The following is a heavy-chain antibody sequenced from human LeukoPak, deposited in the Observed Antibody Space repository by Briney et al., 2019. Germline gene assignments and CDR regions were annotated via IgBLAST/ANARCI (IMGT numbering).Heavy chain of an antibody. CDR2: INSDGSEG. CDR3: ARSSYSSSSSV. Sequence: GGSLRLSCAVSGFTFSGFWMSWSRQAPGKGLEWVASINSDGSEGYYADVVKGRFTISRDNAKNSLYLQINSLRAKDTAVYYCARSSYSSSSSVWGQGTMVTVSS. V-gene: IGHV3-7*03. J-gene: IGHJ3*01. D-gene: IGHD6-6*01. CDR1: GFTFSGFW.